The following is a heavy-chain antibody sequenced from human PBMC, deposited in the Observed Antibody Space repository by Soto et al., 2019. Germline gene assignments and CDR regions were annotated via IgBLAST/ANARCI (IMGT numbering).Heavy chain of an antibody. CDR3: ARDQPTLSYYYYGMDV. Sequence: QVQLVQSGAEVKKPGASVKVSCKASGYTSTSYGISWVRQAPGQGLEWMGWISAYNGNTNYAQKLQGRVTMTTDTSTSTDYRELRSLRSDDTAVYYCARDQPTLSYYYYGMDVWGQGTTVTVSS. CDR2: ISAYNGNT. CDR1: GYTSTSYG. V-gene: IGHV1-18*04. J-gene: IGHJ6*02.